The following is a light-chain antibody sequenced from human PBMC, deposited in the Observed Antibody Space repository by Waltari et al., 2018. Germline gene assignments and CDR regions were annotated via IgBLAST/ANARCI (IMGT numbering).Light chain of an antibody. CDR3: MIWHSRAYV. CDR2: YKSDSDK. Sequence: QAVLTQPSSLPASPGASASLTCPSVSGIHAGSYRFSWYQQKPGSPPPSLLNYKSDSDKEQGSGVPSRFSGSKDASANAGILVISGLQSEDEADYYCMIWHSRAYVFGTGTKVSVL. CDR1: SGIHAGSYR. J-gene: IGLJ1*01. V-gene: IGLV5-45*02.